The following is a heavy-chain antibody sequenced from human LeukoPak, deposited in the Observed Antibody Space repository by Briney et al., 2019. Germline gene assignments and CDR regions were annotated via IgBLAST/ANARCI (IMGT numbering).Heavy chain of an antibody. CDR3: ARSTPGDYTLHLIDS. D-gene: IGHD3-3*01. J-gene: IGHJ4*02. Sequence: GGSLRLSCAVSGFTFSSDAMHWVRQAPGKGLEWVAVISHDGTNKYYTDSEKDRFTISRDNSKSILYLQMNSLRAEDTAVYYCARSTPGDYTLHLIDSWGQGTLVTVSS. CDR1: GFTFSSDA. CDR2: ISHDGTNK. V-gene: IGHV3-30-3*01.